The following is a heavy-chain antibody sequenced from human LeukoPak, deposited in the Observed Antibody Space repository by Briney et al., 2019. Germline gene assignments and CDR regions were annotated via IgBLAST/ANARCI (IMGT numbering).Heavy chain of an antibody. CDR3: SYGDSNWFDP. CDR1: GFTFDSYA. D-gene: IGHD4-17*01. V-gene: IGHV3-21*01. CDR2: ISGSATYI. Sequence: AGGSLRLSCAASGFTFDSYAMYWVRQAPGKGLEWVSSISGSATYIYYEDSVKGRFTISRDNAKNSVYLQMNSLRVEDTAVYYCSYGDSNWFDPRGQGTLVTVSS. J-gene: IGHJ5*02.